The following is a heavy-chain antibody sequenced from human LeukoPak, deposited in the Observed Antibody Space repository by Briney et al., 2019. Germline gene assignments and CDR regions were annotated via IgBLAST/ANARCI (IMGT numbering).Heavy chain of an antibody. Sequence: GRSLRLSCAASGFTFSSYAMHWVRQAPGKGLEWVAVIWYDGSKEYYVDSVKGRFTISRDNSKNTLFLQMNSLRAEDTAVYYCARPTTVTTSDAFDIWGQGTMVTVSS. CDR1: GFTFSSYA. J-gene: IGHJ3*02. CDR3: ARPTTVTTSDAFDI. V-gene: IGHV3-33*08. D-gene: IGHD4-17*01. CDR2: IWYDGSKE.